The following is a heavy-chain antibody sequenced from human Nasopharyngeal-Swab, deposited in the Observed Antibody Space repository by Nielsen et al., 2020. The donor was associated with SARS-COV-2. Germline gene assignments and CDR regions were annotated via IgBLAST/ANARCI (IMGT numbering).Heavy chain of an antibody. V-gene: IGHV1-46*01. CDR2: INPSGGSR. D-gene: IGHD2-8*01. Sequence: ASVKVSCKASGYTFTSYYMHWVRQAPGQGLEWMGIINPSGGSRSYAQKFQGRVTMTRDTSTSTVYMELSSLRSEDTALYYCARGPGSIVLMVYATTPYYYYGMDVWGQGTTVTVSS. J-gene: IGHJ6*02. CDR1: GYTFTSYY. CDR3: ARGPGSIVLMVYATTPYYYYGMDV.